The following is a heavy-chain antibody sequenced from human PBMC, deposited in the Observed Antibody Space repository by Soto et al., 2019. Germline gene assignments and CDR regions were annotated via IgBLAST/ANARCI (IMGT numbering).Heavy chain of an antibody. CDR2: ILHDGNNK. CDR1: GFTFSNYI. V-gene: IGHV3-30-3*01. D-gene: IGHD3-10*01. Sequence: HPGGSLRLSCAVYGFTFSNYIMHWVRQAPGKGLEWVAIILHDGNNKYYADSVKGRFTISRDNSKNTLYLQMNSLRTEDTAIYYCARDDEGGSYCDLGYWGQGT. J-gene: IGHJ4*02. CDR3: ARDDEGGSYCDLGY.